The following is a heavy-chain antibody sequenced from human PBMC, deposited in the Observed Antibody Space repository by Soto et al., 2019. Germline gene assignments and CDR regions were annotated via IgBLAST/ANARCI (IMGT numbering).Heavy chain of an antibody. CDR2: IDTDGSTT. CDR3: ARDVGGKFGY. V-gene: IGHV3-74*01. Sequence: EVQLVESGGDLLQPGGSLRLSCEVSVFTFSNYWMHWVRQAPGEGLVWVSRIDTDGSTTNYADSVHGRFTISRDNAKSTLYLQLNSLRVEDTAVYYCARDVGGKFGYWGQGTLVTVSS. D-gene: IGHD2-15*01. CDR1: VFTFSNYW. J-gene: IGHJ4*02.